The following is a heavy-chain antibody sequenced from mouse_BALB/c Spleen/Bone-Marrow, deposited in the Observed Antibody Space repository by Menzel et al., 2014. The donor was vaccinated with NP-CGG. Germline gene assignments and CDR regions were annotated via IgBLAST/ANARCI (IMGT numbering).Heavy chain of an antibody. D-gene: IGHD3-2*01. V-gene: IGHV1S81*02. Sequence: VQLQESGTELVKPGASVKLSCKASGYTFTSYWIHWVNQRPGQGLEWIGEIHPSNGRTNYSEKFKTKATLTVDKSSTTAHMQLRSLTSEDSAVYYCARGTARAMMDYWGQGTSVTVSS. CDR3: ARGTARAMMDY. CDR2: IHPSNGRT. J-gene: IGHJ4*01. CDR1: GYTFTSYW.